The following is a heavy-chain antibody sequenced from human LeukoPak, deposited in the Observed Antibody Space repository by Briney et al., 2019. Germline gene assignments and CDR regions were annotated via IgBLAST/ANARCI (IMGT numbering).Heavy chain of an antibody. CDR1: GFTVSSNY. J-gene: IGHJ4*02. V-gene: IGHV3-66*01. CDR3: AKDSGSYHFDY. Sequence: SCKASGFTVSSNYMSWVRQAPGKGLEWVSVIYSGGSTYYADSVKGRFTISRDNSKNTLYLQMNSLRAEDTAVYYCAKDSGSYHFDYWGQGTLVTVSS. D-gene: IGHD1-26*01. CDR2: IYSGGST.